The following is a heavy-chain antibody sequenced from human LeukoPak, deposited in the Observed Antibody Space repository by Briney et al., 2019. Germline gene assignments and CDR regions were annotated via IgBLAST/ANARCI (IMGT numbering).Heavy chain of an antibody. V-gene: IGHV1-2*02. CDR3: ARGPPYRFHWGAYYFDY. D-gene: IGHD1-26*01. Sequence: ASVKVSCKASGYTFTAYYRHWVRQAPGQGLEWMGWINPNSGGTNYAQKFQGRVTMTRDTSISTAYMELSRLRSDDTAVYYCARGPPYRFHWGAYYFDYWGQGTLVTVSS. J-gene: IGHJ4*02. CDR2: INPNSGGT. CDR1: GYTFTAYY.